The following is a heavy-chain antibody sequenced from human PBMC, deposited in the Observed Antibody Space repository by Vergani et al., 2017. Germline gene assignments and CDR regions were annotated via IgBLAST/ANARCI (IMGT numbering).Heavy chain of an antibody. V-gene: IGHV4-31*03. J-gene: IGHJ6*03. D-gene: IGHD2-2*01. CDR1: GGSISSGGYY. Sequence: QVQLQESGPGLVKPSQTLSLTCTVSGGSISSGGYYWSWIRQHPGKGLEWIVYIYYSGSTYYNPSLKSRVTISVDTSKNQFSLKLSSVTAADTAVYYCARDRREYQLLRAPYYYYMDVWGKGTTVTVSS. CDR2: IYYSGST. CDR3: ARDRREYQLLRAPYYYYMDV.